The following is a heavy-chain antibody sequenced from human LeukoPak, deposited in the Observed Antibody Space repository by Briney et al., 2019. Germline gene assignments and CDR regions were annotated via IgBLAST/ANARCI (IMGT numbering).Heavy chain of an antibody. CDR3: ARDRWGRVGAPQVLDY. J-gene: IGHJ4*02. Sequence: ASVKVSCKASGYTFTGYYMYWVRQAPGQGLEWMGWINPNSGGTNYAQKFQGRVTMTRDTSISTAYMELSRLRSDDTAVYYCARDRWGRVGAPQVLDYWGQGTLVTVSS. CDR2: INPNSGGT. V-gene: IGHV1-2*02. CDR1: GYTFTGYY. D-gene: IGHD1-26*01.